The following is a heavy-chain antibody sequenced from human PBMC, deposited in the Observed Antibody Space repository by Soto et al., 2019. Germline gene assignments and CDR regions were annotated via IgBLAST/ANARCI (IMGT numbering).Heavy chain of an antibody. CDR1: GGTFSSYA. V-gene: IGHV1-69*12. Sequence: QVQLVQSGAEVKKPGSSVKVSCKASGGTFSSYALSWVRQAPGQGLEWMGGIIPIFGTADYAQKFQGRVTITADDSTSTAYMELSSLRSEDTAVYYCASHPLPYYYYGMDVWGQGTTVTVSS. CDR2: IIPIFGTA. CDR3: ASHPLPYYYYGMDV. J-gene: IGHJ6*02.